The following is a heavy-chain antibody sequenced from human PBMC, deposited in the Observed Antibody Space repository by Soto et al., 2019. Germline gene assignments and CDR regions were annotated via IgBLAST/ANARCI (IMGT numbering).Heavy chain of an antibody. D-gene: IGHD3-10*01. J-gene: IGHJ5*02. CDR3: VKNSGWFNT. CDR2: ILDTGTTV. Sequence: EFQVLESGGGWVQPGGSLRLSCAASGFSFSSTDMSWVRQAPGKGLEWVSTILDTGTTVFYADSVKGRFTVSRDNSHNILSVQMNNLRADDTAVYYCVKNSGWFNTWGQGTLVAVSS. CDR1: GFSFSSTD. V-gene: IGHV3-23*01.